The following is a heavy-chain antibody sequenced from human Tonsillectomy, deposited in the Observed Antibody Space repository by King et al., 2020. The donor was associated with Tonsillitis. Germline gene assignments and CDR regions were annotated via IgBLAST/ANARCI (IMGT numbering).Heavy chain of an antibody. J-gene: IGHJ3*01. CDR3: VKARTGAWAFDV. CDR2: INDNGGRT. V-gene: IGHV3-64D*06. Sequence: VQLVESGGGLVQPGGSLRLSCSASGFTFSTSWLHWVRQAPGEGLEYVSFINDNGGRTHFADSVRGRFTIARENSKTTGYLQMNSMRDADTAVYSCVKARTGAWAFDVWGKGTMVSVSS. CDR1: GFTFSTSW. D-gene: IGHD1-1*01.